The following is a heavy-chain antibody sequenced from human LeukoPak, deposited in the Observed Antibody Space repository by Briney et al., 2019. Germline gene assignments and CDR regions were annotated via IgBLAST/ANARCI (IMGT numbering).Heavy chain of an antibody. CDR2: INPNSGGT. D-gene: IGHD1-7*01. Sequence: ASVTVSCKASGYTFTGYYMHWVRQAPGQGLEWMGWINPNSGGTNYAQKFQGRVTMTRDTSISTAYMELSRLRSDDTAVYYCARDSPTYNWYSPGYYYYGMDVWGQGTTVTVSS. CDR3: ARDSPTYNWYSPGYYYYGMDV. J-gene: IGHJ6*02. V-gene: IGHV1-2*02. CDR1: GYTFTGYY.